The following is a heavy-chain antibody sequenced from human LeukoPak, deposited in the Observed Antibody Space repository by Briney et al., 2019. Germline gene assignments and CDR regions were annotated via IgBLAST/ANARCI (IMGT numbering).Heavy chain of an antibody. V-gene: IGHV3-53*01. J-gene: IGHJ6*03. Sequence: PGGSLRLSCAASGFTVSSNYMSWVRQAPGKGLEWVSVIYSGGSTYYADSVKGRSTISRDNSKNTLYLQMNSLRAEDTAVYYCARPGVTGYYYMDVWGKGTTVTVSS. CDR1: GFTVSSNY. D-gene: IGHD1-1*01. CDR2: IYSGGST. CDR3: ARPGVTGYYYMDV.